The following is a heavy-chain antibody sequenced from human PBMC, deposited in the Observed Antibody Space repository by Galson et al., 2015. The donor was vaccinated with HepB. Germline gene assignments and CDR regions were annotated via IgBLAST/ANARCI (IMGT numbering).Heavy chain of an antibody. CDR1: GGTFSSYA. J-gene: IGHJ3*02. V-gene: IGHV1-69*13. CDR3: ARGIAVAGPRPGAFDI. D-gene: IGHD6-19*01. Sequence: SVKVSCKASGGTFSSYAISWVRQAPGQGLEWMGGIIPIFGTANYAQKFQGRVTITADESTSTAYMELSSLRSEDTAVYYCARGIAVAGPRPGAFDIWGQGTMVTVSS. CDR2: IIPIFGTA.